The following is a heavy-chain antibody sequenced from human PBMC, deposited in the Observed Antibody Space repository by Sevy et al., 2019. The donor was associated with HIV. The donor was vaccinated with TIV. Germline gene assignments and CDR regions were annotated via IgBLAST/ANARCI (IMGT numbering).Heavy chain of an antibody. V-gene: IGHV3-49*04. CDR3: TRVEGAADWGMDV. J-gene: IGHJ6*02. Sequence: GRSLRLSCTASGFTFGGYTMSWVRQAPGKGLEWVAFIRGKPYGGTTEYAASVKGRFTISRDDSKSIAYLQMNSLNTEDTAVYYCTRVEGAADWGMDVWGQGTTVTVSS. D-gene: IGHD1-26*01. CDR1: GFTFGGYT. CDR2: IRGKPYGGTT.